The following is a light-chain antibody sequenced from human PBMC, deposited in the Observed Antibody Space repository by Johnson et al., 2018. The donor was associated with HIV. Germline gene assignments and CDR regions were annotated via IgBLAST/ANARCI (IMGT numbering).Light chain of an antibody. CDR3: GTWDSSLRVGF. Sequence: QSVLTQPPSVSAAPGQKVTISCSGSNSNIGHNYVSWYQQLPGTAPKLLIYDNNKRPSGFPDRFSGSKSGTSDTLGLTGLPTGDEGEDYFGTWDSSLRVGFFGTGTKVTVL. CDR1: NSNIGHNY. V-gene: IGLV1-51*01. J-gene: IGLJ1*01. CDR2: DNN.